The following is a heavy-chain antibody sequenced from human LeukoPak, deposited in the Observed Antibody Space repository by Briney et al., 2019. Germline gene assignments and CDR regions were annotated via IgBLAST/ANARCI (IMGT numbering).Heavy chain of an antibody. J-gene: IGHJ4*02. CDR2: IYPSIYHSGST. CDR3: ARGAPLTRLDHFDY. D-gene: IGHD6-6*01. V-gene: IGHV4-38-2*02. Sequence: SETLSLTCTVSGYSISSGYFWGWIRRPPGMGLEWIGSIYPSIYHSGSTYYNPSLESRVTISVDTSKNLFSLKLSSVTVADMAVYYCARGAPLTRLDHFDYWGQGTLVTVSS. CDR1: GYSISSGYF.